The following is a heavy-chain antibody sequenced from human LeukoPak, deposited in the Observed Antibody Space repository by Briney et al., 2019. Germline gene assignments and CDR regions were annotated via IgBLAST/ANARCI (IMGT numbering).Heavy chain of an antibody. Sequence: PSETLSLTCTVSGGSISSSSYYWSWIRQPPGKGLEWIGYIFYTGSTNYNPSLKSRVTISVDTSKNQFSLKLNSVTAADTAVYYCAREESIGSYQFLHDYWGQGTLVTVSS. D-gene: IGHD1-26*01. CDR2: IFYTGST. CDR1: GGSISSSSYY. V-gene: IGHV4-61*01. J-gene: IGHJ4*02. CDR3: AREESIGSYQFLHDY.